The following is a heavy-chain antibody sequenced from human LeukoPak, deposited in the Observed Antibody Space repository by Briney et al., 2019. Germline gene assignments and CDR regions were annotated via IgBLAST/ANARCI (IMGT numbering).Heavy chain of an antibody. CDR2: IRSKANSYAT. J-gene: IGHJ4*02. D-gene: IGHD5-12*01. V-gene: IGHV3-73*01. CDR1: GFTFSGSA. Sequence: PGGSLRLSCAASGFTFSGSAMHWVRQASGKGLEWVGRIRSKANSYATAYAASVKGRFTISRDDSKNTAYLQMNSLKTEDTAVYYCTRHPDGRDGYNSRMFDWGQGTLVTVSS. CDR3: TRHPDGRDGYNSRMFD.